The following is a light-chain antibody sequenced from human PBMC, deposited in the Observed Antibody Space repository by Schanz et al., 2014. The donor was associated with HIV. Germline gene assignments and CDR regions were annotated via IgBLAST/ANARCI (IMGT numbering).Light chain of an antibody. Sequence: QSALTQPPSAYGSLGQSVTISCTGTSSDVGRSDYVSWYQQCPGKAPKVMIYEVNKRPSGVPDRFSGSRSGNTASLTVSGLQAEDEADYYCSSYTSSSTGVVFGGGTKLTVL. J-gene: IGLJ2*01. CDR2: EVN. CDR3: SSYTSSSTGVV. V-gene: IGLV2-8*01. CDR1: SSDVGRSDY.